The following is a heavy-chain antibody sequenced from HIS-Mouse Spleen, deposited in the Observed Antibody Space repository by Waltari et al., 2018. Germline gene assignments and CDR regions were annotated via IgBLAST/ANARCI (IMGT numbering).Heavy chain of an antibody. CDR3: ARGAIAARPHDAFDI. D-gene: IGHD6-6*01. CDR2: INHSGST. CDR1: GGSFSGYY. Sequence: QVQLQQWGAGRLTPSETLSRTCAVYGGSFSGYYWSWNRQPPGKGLEWIGEINHSGSTNYNPSLKSRVTISVDTSKNQFSLKLSSVTAADTAVYYCARGAIAARPHDAFDIWGQGTMVTVSS. J-gene: IGHJ3*02. V-gene: IGHV4-34*01.